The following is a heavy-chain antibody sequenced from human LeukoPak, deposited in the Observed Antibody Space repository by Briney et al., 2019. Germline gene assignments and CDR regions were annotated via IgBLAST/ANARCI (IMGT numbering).Heavy chain of an antibody. D-gene: IGHD2-15*01. J-gene: IGHJ5*02. CDR2: IKEDGREK. CDR1: GFTFSRYW. CDR3: AREEGYCSGGSCYFWFDP. V-gene: IGHV3-7*04. Sequence: GALRLSCAASGFTFSRYWMTWVRQAPGKGLEWAANIKEDGREKNYVGSVKGRLTISRDNAKNSMYLQMNSLRAEDTAVYYCAREEGYCSGGSCYFWFDPWGQGTLVTVSS.